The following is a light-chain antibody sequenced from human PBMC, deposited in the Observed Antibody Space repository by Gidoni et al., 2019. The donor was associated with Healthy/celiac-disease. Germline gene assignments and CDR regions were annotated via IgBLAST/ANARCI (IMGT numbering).Light chain of an antibody. J-gene: IGKJ3*01. V-gene: IGKV4-1*01. Sequence: DIVLTQSPDPLAVSLRERAPINCKSSQSVLYSSNNKNYFAWYQQKPGQPPKLLIYWASTRESGVPDRFSGSGSGTDLTLTISSLQAEDVAVYYCQQYYSTPFTFGPXTKVDIK. CDR1: QSVLYSSNNKNY. CDR2: WAS. CDR3: QQYYSTPFT.